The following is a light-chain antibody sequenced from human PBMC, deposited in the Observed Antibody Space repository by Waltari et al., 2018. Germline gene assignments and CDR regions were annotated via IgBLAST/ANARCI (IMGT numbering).Light chain of an antibody. J-gene: IGLJ2*01. CDR2: DVS. Sequence: QSALPQPASVSGSPGQSLSISCTGTSRDVGGDDYVPWYQQHPGKAPKLIIFDVSDRPSGVSSRCAGSKSGNTASLTISGLQAQDEADYYCASYISSDTLELFGGGTSLTVL. V-gene: IGLV2-14*03. CDR1: SRDVGGDDY. CDR3: ASYISSDTLEL.